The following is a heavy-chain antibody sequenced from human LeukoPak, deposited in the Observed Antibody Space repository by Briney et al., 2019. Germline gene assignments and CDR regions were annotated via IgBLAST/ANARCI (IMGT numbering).Heavy chain of an antibody. CDR2: IKQDGSEK. J-gene: IGHJ4*02. Sequence: PGGSLRLSCAASGFTFRSYWMSWVRQAPGKVLEWVANIKQDGSEKYCVDSVKGRFTISRDDAKNSLYLQMNSLRAEDTAVYYCARDHNWESDYWGQGTLVTVSS. CDR1: GFTFRSYW. V-gene: IGHV3-7*01. D-gene: IGHD1-20*01. CDR3: ARDHNWESDY.